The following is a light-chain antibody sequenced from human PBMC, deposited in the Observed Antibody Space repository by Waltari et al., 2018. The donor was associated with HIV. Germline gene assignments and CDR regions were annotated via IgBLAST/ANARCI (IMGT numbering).Light chain of an antibody. V-gene: IGKV4-1*01. CDR1: QKLLFSATNKNY. CDR2: WAS. Sequence: DILLTQSPDSLAVSLGERATMNCKSSQKLLFSATNKNYLSWYQQSPGQPPRLLIYWASSRESGVPERFTGIGSGTNFTLTISRLQADDVAVYFCQQYYSTPRTFGQGTKV. J-gene: IGKJ1*01. CDR3: QQYYSTPRT.